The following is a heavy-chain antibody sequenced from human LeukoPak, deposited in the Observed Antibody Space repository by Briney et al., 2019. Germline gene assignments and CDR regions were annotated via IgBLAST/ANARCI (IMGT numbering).Heavy chain of an antibody. CDR3: ARGSGWYRHGYFDY. Sequence: SETLSLTCTVSGGSISSSSYNWGWIRQPPGKGLEWIGSIYYSGSTYYNPSLKSRVTISVDTSKNQFSLKLSSVTAADTAVYYCARGSGWYRHGYFDYWGQGTLVTVSS. J-gene: IGHJ4*02. CDR1: GGSISSSSYN. CDR2: IYYSGST. V-gene: IGHV4-39*01. D-gene: IGHD6-19*01.